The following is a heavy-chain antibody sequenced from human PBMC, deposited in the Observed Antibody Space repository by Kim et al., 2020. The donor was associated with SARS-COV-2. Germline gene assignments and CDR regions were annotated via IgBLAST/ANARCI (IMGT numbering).Heavy chain of an antibody. V-gene: IGHV1-69*01. J-gene: IGHJ4*02. D-gene: IGHD6-13*01. CDR3: ARENFPDSSSWYFPFDY. Sequence: FQGRVTSTADESTSTAYMELSSLRSEDTAVYYCARENFPDSSSWYFPFDYWGQGTLVTVSS.